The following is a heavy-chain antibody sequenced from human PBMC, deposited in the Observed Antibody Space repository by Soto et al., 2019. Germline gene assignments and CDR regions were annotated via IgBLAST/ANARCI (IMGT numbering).Heavy chain of an antibody. Sequence: ESVGGVVQSGASLRLSCAPSGFTLNLYGIHWVRQAPGQGLEWVAHLWYDGVRQSYLDSVRGRFSVSRDSSTNTIYLQMNSLRPEDTATYFCVKETTPPFFDSWGQGTPVTVTS. D-gene: IGHD1-7*01. CDR2: LWYDGVRQ. J-gene: IGHJ4*02. CDR1: GFTLNLYG. V-gene: IGHV3-33*06. CDR3: VKETTPPFFDS.